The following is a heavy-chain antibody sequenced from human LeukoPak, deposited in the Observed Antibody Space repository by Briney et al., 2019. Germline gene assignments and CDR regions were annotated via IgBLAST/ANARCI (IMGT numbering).Heavy chain of an antibody. CDR2: IYHSGST. CDR3: ARAPVLVVIQGSFDI. J-gene: IGHJ3*02. V-gene: IGHV4-38-2*02. Sequence: SETLSLTCTVSGGSISSYYWGWIRQPPGKGLEWIGSIYHSGSTYYNPSLKSRVSISVDTSKNQFSLKLSSVTAADTAVYYCARAPVLVVIQGSFDIWGQGTMVTVSS. CDR1: GGSISSYY. D-gene: IGHD3-22*01.